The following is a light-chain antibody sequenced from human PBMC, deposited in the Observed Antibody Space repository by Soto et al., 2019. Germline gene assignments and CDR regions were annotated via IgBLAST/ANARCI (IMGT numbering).Light chain of an antibody. CDR3: QSFDTNLNAVV. Sequence: QSVLTQPPSVSGAPGQSVTISCIGSGSNIGAGYDVHWYQQLPGVAPKLLIFDTTNRPSGVPGRFSGSKSGASASLAITGLLPEDEADFFWQSFDTNLNAVVFGGGTKLTVL. J-gene: IGLJ2*01. CDR1: GSNIGAGYD. CDR2: DTT. V-gene: IGLV1-40*01.